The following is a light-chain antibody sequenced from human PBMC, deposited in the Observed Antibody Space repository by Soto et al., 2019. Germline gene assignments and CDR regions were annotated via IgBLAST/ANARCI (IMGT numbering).Light chain of an antibody. V-gene: IGLV4-69*01. CDR3: QTWGTGIHVV. J-gene: IGLJ2*01. Sequence: QAVVTQSASASASVGASVKLTCTLSSGHSSYAIAWHQQQPEKGPRYLMKLDSDGSHTKGDAIPDRFSGSSSGAERYLTISSLQSEDEADYYCQTWGTGIHVVFGGGTQLTVL. CDR2: LDSDGSH. CDR1: SGHSSYA.